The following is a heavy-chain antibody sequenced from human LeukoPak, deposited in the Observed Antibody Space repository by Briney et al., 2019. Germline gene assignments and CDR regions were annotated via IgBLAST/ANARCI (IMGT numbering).Heavy chain of an antibody. J-gene: IGHJ4*02. CDR1: GFTFSSYA. V-gene: IGHV3-23*01. Sequence: GGSLRLSCAASGFTFSSYAMSWVRQAPGKGLEWVSAISGSGGSTYHADSVKGRFTISRDNSKNTLYLQMNSLRAEDTAVYYCAKDQGRSTAGKDYWGQGTLVTVSS. CDR3: AKDQGRSTAGKDY. CDR2: ISGSGGST. D-gene: IGHD3-10*01.